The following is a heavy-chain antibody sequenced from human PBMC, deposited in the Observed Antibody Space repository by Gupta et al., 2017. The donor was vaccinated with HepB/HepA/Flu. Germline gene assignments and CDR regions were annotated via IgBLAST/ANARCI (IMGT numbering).Heavy chain of an antibody. D-gene: IGHD3-9*01. V-gene: IGHV3-21*01. Sequence: EVQLVASGGGLVKPGGSLRLSCAASGFTFSSYSMNWVRQAPGKGLEWASSISSSSSYIYYADAVKGRFTISRDNAKKSLYLKMKSMRAEDTAVYYCAIATIGKNWFDPGGQGTLVTVSS. CDR3: AIATIGKNWFDP. CDR1: GFTFSSYS. CDR2: ISSSSSYI. J-gene: IGHJ5*02.